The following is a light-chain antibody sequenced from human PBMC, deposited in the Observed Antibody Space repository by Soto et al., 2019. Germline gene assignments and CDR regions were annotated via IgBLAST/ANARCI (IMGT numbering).Light chain of an antibody. J-gene: IGKJ1*01. V-gene: IGKV1-5*03. CDR1: QSIDIL. CDR3: QQYYRYPWT. CDR2: KAS. Sequence: DIQMTQSPSTLSASVGDRVTITCRATQSIDILLAWYQQKPGKAPNLLIYKASILESGVPSRFSGSASGTEFTLTISSLQPDDFASDYCQQYYRYPWTFGQGTKVEIK.